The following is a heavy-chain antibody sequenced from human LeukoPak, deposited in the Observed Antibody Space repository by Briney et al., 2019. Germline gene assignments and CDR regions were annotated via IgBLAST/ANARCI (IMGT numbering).Heavy chain of an antibody. J-gene: IGHJ3*02. Sequence: SGTLSLTCAVSGGSISSSNWWSWVRQPPGKGLEWIGEIYHSGSTNYNPSLKSRVTISVDKSKNQFSLKLSSVTAADTAVYYCARETAVAGTGIRVRAFDIWGQGTMVTVSS. D-gene: IGHD6-19*01. CDR3: ARETAVAGTGIRVRAFDI. CDR1: GGSISSSNW. CDR2: IYHSGST. V-gene: IGHV4-4*02.